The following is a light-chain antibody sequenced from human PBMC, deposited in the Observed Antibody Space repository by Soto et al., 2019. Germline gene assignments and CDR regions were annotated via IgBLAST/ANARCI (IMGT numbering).Light chain of an antibody. J-gene: IGKJ1*01. CDR1: QRVSRSY. Sequence: EIVLTQSPGTLSLSPGERATLSCRARQRVSRSYLAWYQQKPGQAPRLLIYGASSRATGIPDRFSGSGSGTDFTLTIXRLEPXXXXXXXXXXXGXXXQTFGXXT. CDR3: XXXGXXXQT. V-gene: IGKV3-20*01. CDR2: GAS.